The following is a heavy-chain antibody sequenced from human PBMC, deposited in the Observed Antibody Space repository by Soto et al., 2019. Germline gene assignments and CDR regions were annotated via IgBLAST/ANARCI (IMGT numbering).Heavy chain of an antibody. CDR1: GGSISSYY. CDR3: AREAAAGYLDY. V-gene: IGHV4-59*01. Sequence: SETLSLTCTVSGGSISSYYWSWTRQPPGKGLEWIGYIYYSGSTNYNPSLKSRVTISVDTSKNQFSLKLSSVTAADTAVYYCAREAAAGYLDYWGQGTLVTVSS. J-gene: IGHJ4*02. D-gene: IGHD6-13*01. CDR2: IYYSGST.